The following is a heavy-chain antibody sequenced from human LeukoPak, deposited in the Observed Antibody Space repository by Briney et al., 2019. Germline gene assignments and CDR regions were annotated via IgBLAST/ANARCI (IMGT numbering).Heavy chain of an antibody. Sequence: SETLSLTCTVSGGSISSTTYYWGWIRQPPGKGLEWIGSIYDSGSAYHNPSPKSRVTISVDTSSNQFSLRLSSVTAADTAVYYCASLVREGYCTGGTCYQFDYWGQGTLVTVSS. CDR2: IYDSGSA. J-gene: IGHJ4*02. CDR1: GGSISSTTYY. CDR3: ASLVREGYCTGGTCYQFDY. V-gene: IGHV4-39*01. D-gene: IGHD2-15*01.